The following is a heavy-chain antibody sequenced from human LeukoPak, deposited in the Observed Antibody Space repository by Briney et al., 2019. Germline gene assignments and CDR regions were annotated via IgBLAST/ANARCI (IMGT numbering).Heavy chain of an antibody. CDR3: ARTNSDSSGYYRLFDY. V-gene: IGHV4-59*08. CDR1: GGSISSYY. D-gene: IGHD3-22*01. J-gene: IGHJ4*02. Sequence: SETLSLTCTVSGGSISSYYWSWIRQPPGKGLEGIGYIYYSGSTNFNPSLKSRVTISVDTSKNQFSLKLSSVTAADTAVYYCARTNSDSSGYYRLFDYWGQGTLVTVSS. CDR2: IYYSGST.